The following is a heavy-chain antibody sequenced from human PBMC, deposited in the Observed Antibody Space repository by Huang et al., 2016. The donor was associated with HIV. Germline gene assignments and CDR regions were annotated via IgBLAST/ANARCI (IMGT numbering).Heavy chain of an antibody. CDR3: ARGRDTTEMDTVDDALDV. V-gene: IGHV4-34*02. J-gene: IGHJ3*01. CDR2: IKYNGHA. Sequence: QVRLQQWGGGLVRPSETLSRTCAVYVGPFSTHYWSWIRQSPGRGLEWSAEIKYNGHANVNPALRSRVSISVDTAKNQFSLNVTSVTAADTAIYYCARGRDTTEMDTVDDALDVWDQGTLVIVSS. D-gene: IGHD1-1*01. CDR1: VGPFSTHY.